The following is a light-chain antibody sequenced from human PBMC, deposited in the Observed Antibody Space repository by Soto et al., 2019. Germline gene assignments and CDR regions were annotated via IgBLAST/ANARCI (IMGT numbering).Light chain of an antibody. CDR3: QHSGDSPT. CDR1: QSVKNNY. V-gene: IGKV3-20*01. J-gene: IGKJ2*01. CDR2: GAS. Sequence: DSVLTQAAGAPFQSPGEKANPSLTVSQSVKNNYLAWYQQKPGQAPRLLIYGASSRATGVPDRFSGSGSGTDFTLTISRLEPEDFAVYICQHSGDSPTFGHGT.